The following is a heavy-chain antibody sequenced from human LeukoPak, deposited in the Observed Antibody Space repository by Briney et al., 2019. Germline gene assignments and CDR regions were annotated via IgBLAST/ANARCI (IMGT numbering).Heavy chain of an antibody. V-gene: IGHV4-59*01. J-gene: IGHJ4*02. CDR3: ARAGYSYGTGNYFDY. CDR2: IYYTGAT. Sequence: SETLSLTCTVSGGSISSYYWSWIRLPPGKGLEWIGYIYYTGATYYNPSLKSRVTISLDTSKNQFSLKLSSVTAADAAVYYCARAGYSYGTGNYFDYGAQGPLVTVS. D-gene: IGHD5-18*01. CDR1: GGSISSYY.